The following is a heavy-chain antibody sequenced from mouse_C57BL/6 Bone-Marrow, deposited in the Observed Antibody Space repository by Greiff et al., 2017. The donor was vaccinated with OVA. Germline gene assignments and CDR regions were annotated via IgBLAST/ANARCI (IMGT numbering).Heavy chain of an antibody. CDR3: TRSYSNYGDLDY. CDR2: IDPETGGT. CDR1: GYTFTDYE. V-gene: IGHV1-15*01. J-gene: IGHJ2*01. Sequence: VKLQQSGAELVRPGASVTLSCKASGYTFTDYEMHWVKQTPVHGLEWLGAIDPETGGTAYNQKFKGKAILTAAKSSSTTYLELRSLTSEDSAVYDCTRSYSNYGDLDYWGQGTTLTVSS. D-gene: IGHD2-5*01.